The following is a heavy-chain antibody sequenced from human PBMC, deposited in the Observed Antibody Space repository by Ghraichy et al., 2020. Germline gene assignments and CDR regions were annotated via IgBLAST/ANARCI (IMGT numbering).Heavy chain of an antibody. J-gene: IGHJ4*02. Sequence: GGSLRLSCAASGFTFSDYYMSWIRQAPGKGLEWVSYISSSSSYTNYADSVKGRFTISRDNAKNSLYLQMNSLRAEDTAVYYCARSRGYYDSSGYYSYYFDYWGQGTLVTVSS. D-gene: IGHD3-22*01. V-gene: IGHV3-11*06. CDR2: ISSSSSYT. CDR3: ARSRGYYDSSGYYSYYFDY. CDR1: GFTFSDYY.